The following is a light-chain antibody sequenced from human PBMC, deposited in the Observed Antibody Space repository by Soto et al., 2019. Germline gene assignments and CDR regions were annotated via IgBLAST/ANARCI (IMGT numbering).Light chain of an antibody. Sequence: DIQLTQSPSFLSASVRDRVTITCRASQGIAGSLAWYQQKPGKPPKLLIYAESTLQSGVPSRFSGSGSGTRGTLTISSLQPEDFATYYCQQVKSYPRTFGGGTKVEIK. CDR3: QQVKSYPRT. V-gene: IGKV1-9*01. CDR2: AES. J-gene: IGKJ4*01. CDR1: QGIAGS.